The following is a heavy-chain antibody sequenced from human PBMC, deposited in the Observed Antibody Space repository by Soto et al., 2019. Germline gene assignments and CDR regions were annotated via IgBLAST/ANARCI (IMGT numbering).Heavy chain of an antibody. CDR1: RFTFIGDS. V-gene: IGHV3-30-3*02. Sequence: PGGSVRLSCAYSRFTFIGDSIHWVRQAPGKGLECVAIISYDGINEYYADSVKGLFTISRDNSKNTVYLQMNSLRPDDTAVYYCAKNRGGEGGMDVWGQGTTVTVSS. D-gene: IGHD4-17*01. J-gene: IGHJ6*02. CDR2: ISYDGINE. CDR3: AKNRGGEGGMDV.